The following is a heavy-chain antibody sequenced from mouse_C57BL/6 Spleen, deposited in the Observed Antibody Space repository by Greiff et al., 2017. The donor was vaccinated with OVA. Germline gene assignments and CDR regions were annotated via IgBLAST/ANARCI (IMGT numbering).Heavy chain of an antibody. V-gene: IGHV1-55*01. CDR1: GYTFTSYW. J-gene: IGHJ3*01. D-gene: IGHD1-1*01. CDR2: IYPGRGST. CDR3: ASHYYGSRTWFAY. Sequence: QVQLQQPGAELVKPGASVKMSCKASGYTFTSYWITWVKQRPGQGLEWIGDIYPGRGSTNYNEKFKSKATLTVETSSSTAYMQLSSLTSEDSAVYYCASHYYGSRTWFAYWGQGTLVTVSA.